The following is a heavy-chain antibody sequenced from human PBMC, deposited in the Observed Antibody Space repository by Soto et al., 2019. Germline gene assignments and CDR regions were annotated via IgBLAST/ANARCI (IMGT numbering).Heavy chain of an antibody. CDR2: ISGSGGST. V-gene: IGHV3-23*01. CDR1: GFTFSSYA. Sequence: GGSLRLSCAASGFTFSSYAMSWVRQAPGKGLEWVSAISGSGGSTYYADSVKGRFTISRDNSKNTLYLQMNSLRAEDTAVYYCAKEGAYYDILTGYRPHYYYYYMDVWGKGTTVTVSS. CDR3: AKEGAYYDILTGYRPHYYYYYMDV. J-gene: IGHJ6*03. D-gene: IGHD3-9*01.